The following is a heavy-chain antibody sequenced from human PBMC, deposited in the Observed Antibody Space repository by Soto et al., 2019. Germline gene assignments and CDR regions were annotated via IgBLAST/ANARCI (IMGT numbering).Heavy chain of an antibody. CDR1: GFTFSSYG. D-gene: IGHD4-17*01. CDR2: TSHDGSNK. V-gene: IGHV3-30*18. CDR3: AKDVRWGSTTVTTAYGMDV. Sequence: QVQLVESGGGVVQPGRSLRLSCAASGFTFSSYGMHWVRQAPGKGLEWVAFTSHDGSNKYYADSVKGRFTISRDNSKNTLYLQMNGLRAEDTAVYYCAKDVRWGSTTVTTAYGMDVWGQGTTVTVSS. J-gene: IGHJ6*02.